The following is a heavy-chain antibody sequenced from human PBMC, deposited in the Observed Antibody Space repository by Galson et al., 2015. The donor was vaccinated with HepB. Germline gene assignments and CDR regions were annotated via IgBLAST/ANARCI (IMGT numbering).Heavy chain of an antibody. CDR1: GYTFTSYH. V-gene: IGHV1-46*01. D-gene: IGHD4-17*01. CDR3: ARDLFPNDYCDDNWFDP. J-gene: IGHJ5*02. Sequence: SVKVSCKASGYTFTSYHMNWVRQAPGQGLEWMGIINPSGGSTNYAQKFQGRVTMTRDTSTSTVYMELSSLRSEDTAVYYCARDLFPNDYCDDNWFDPWGQGTLVTVSS. CDR2: INPSGGST.